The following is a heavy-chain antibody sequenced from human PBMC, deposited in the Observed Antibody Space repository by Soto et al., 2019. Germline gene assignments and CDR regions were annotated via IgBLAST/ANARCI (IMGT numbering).Heavy chain of an antibody. CDR2: INNDGSTT. Sequence: EVQLVESGGGLVQPGGSLRLSCAASGFTLSTYWMHWVRQAPGKGLVWVSRINNDGSTTNYADAVKGRFTISRDNAKNTLYLQMNSLTAEDTAVYYCARVARGAWGVFDHWGHGTLVTVSS. D-gene: IGHD3-16*01. CDR3: ARVARGAWGVFDH. CDR1: GFTLSTYW. V-gene: IGHV3-74*01. J-gene: IGHJ4*01.